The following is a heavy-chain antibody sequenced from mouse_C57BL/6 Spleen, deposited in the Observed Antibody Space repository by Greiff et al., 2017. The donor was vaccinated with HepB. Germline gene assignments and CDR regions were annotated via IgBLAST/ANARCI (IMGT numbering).Heavy chain of an antibody. Sequence: VKLVESGAELVRPGASVPLSCKASGYTFTDYEMHWVTQTPVHGLDWIGAIDPETGGTAYNQKFKGKAILTADKSSSPAYLELRSLTSEDSAVYYCTRTLDSKGAMDYWGQGTSVTVSS. D-gene: IGHD2-5*01. CDR3: TRTLDSKGAMDY. V-gene: IGHV1-15*01. J-gene: IGHJ4*01. CDR1: GYTFTDYE. CDR2: IDPETGGT.